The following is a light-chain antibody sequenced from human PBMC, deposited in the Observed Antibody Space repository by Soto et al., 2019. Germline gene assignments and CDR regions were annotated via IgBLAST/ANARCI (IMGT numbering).Light chain of an antibody. Sequence: DLQMTQSPSTLSASVGDRVTITCRASQSIKSWLAWYQQKPGKAPKLLIYEASSLESGVPSRFGGSGSGTEFTLTISSLQPDDFATYYCQQYNTYSWTFGQGTKVDIK. CDR1: QSIKSW. CDR2: EAS. V-gene: IGKV1-5*03. J-gene: IGKJ1*01. CDR3: QQYNTYSWT.